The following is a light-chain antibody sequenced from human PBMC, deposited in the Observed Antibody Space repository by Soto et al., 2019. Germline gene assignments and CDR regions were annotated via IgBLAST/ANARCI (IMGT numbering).Light chain of an antibody. CDR3: QQYNNWPPDRT. CDR2: GAS. CDR1: QSVGSN. J-gene: IGKJ1*01. Sequence: EIVMTQSPATLSVSPGERATLSCRASQSVGSNLAWYQQKPGQAPRLLIYGASTRATGIPARFSGSWPGTEFALDFSSLQSEDFAIYFCQQYNNWPPDRTFGQGTKVEIK. V-gene: IGKV3-15*01.